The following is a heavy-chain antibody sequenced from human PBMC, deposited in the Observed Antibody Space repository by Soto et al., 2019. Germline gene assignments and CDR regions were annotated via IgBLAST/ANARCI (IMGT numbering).Heavy chain of an antibody. D-gene: IGHD6-6*01. CDR1: GYTFTGYY. V-gene: IGHV1-2*02. Sequence: QVQLVQSGAEVKKPGASVKVSCKASGYTFTGYYMHWVRQAPGQGLEWMGWINPNSGGTNYAQKFQGRVTRTRDTSISTAYMELSRLRSDDTAVYYCARERLSEYSSSSDYYGMDVWGQGTTVTVSS. CDR3: ARERLSEYSSSSDYYGMDV. CDR2: INPNSGGT. J-gene: IGHJ6*02.